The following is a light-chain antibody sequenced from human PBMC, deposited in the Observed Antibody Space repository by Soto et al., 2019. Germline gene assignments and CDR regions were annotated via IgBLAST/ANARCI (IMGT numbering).Light chain of an antibody. Sequence: QSVLTQPPSASGTPGQRLTISCSGSTSNIGSHTVNWYQYLPGTAPKLLIITNNQRPSGVPDRFSGYKSDTSASLVISGLQSEDEADYYCATWADSLKGVFGTGTKVTVL. V-gene: IGLV1-44*01. CDR1: TSNIGSHT. CDR3: ATWADSLKGV. CDR2: TNN. J-gene: IGLJ1*01.